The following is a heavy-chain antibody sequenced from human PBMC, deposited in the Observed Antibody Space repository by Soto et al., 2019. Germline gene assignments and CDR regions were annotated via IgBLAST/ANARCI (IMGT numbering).Heavy chain of an antibody. CDR3: ARERCSGGSCYPPPGGWCCP. D-gene: IGHD2-15*01. J-gene: IGHJ5*02. V-gene: IGHV1-69*06. Sequence: QVQLVQSGAEVKKPGSSVKVSCKASGGTFSSYAISWVRQAPGQGLEWMGGIIPIFGTANYAQKFQGRVTITADKATGTAYMELSSLRSEDTAVYYCARERCSGGSCYPPPGGWCCPWGQGSLVSVSS. CDR2: IIPIFGTA. CDR1: GGTFSSYA.